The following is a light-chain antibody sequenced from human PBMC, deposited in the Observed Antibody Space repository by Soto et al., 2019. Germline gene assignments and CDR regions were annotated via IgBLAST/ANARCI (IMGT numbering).Light chain of an antibody. CDR3: QQANSFPLT. CDR2: GAY. Sequence: EIVMTQSPATMSVSPGQSGTLSCSARQSVGSNLAWYQQKRGQAARLLIYGAYTRATGITSRFSGSGSGTDFTITIGSLQPEDFATYYCQQANSFPLTFGGGTQVEIK. CDR1: QSVGSN. J-gene: IGKJ4*01. V-gene: IGKV3-15*01.